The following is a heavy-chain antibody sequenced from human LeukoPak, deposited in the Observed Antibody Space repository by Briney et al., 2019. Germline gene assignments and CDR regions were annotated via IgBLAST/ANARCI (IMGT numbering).Heavy chain of an antibody. D-gene: IGHD6-19*01. CDR1: GGSFSSYG. CDR3: ARDQAVAGTTDAFEI. CDR2: IIPVFGTT. J-gene: IGHJ3*02. V-gene: IGHV1-69*06. Sequence: ASVKVSCKTSGGSFSSYGIIWVRQAPGQGLEWMGGIIPVFGTTKYAQKIQGRLTITADKSTSTVYMELSSLRSEDTAVYYCARDQAVAGTTDAFEIWGQGTMVTVPS.